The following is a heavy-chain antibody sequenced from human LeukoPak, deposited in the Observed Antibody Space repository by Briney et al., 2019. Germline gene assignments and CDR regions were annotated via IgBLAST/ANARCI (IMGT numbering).Heavy chain of an antibody. CDR3: ARDDPYSSRWYH. D-gene: IGHD6-13*01. CDR1: GFTVSSNY. J-gene: IGHJ5*02. V-gene: IGHV3-66*01. Sequence: GGSLRLSCAASGFTVSSNYMSWVRQAPGKGLEWVSVIYSGGSTYYADSVKGRFTISRDNSKNTLYLQMNSLRAEDTAVYYCARDDPYSSRWYHWGQGTLVTVSS. CDR2: IYSGGST.